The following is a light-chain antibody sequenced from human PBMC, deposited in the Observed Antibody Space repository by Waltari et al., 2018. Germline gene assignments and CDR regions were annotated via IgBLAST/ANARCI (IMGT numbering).Light chain of an antibody. CDR2: DVY. CDR1: GSDVGGYDY. Sequence: QSALTQPASVSGSPGQAIIISCTGTGSDVGGYDYVSWYQQYPGKAPRLIIYDVYNRPPGVFTRFSGSKSDNTASLTISVLQAEDESVYYCSSYTSSGVVFGGGTKLTVL. CDR3: SSYTSSGVV. V-gene: IGLV2-14*01. J-gene: IGLJ2*01.